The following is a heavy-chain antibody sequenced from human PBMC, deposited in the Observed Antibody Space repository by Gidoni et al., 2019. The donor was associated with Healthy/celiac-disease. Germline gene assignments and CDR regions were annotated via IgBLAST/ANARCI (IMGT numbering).Heavy chain of an antibody. CDR3: ARGLGWRPNAFDI. CDR1: GGSISSSGYY. D-gene: IGHD2-15*01. CDR2: IYYSGST. V-gene: IGHV4-39*07. J-gene: IGHJ3*02. Sequence: LQLQESGPGLVKPSATLSLTCTVSGGSISSSGYYCGWIRQPPGKGLEWIGIIYYSGSTYYNPSLKSRVTISVDTSKNQFSLKLSSVTAADTAVYYCARGLGWRPNAFDIWGQGTMVTVSS.